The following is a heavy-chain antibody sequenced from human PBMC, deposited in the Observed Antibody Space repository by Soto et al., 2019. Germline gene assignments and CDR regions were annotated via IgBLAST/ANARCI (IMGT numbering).Heavy chain of an antibody. CDR3: ARASVGPPGGGSWTMPFDS. V-gene: IGHV4-4*07. CDR1: SGSVSNYY. D-gene: IGHD2-15*01. Sequence: SETLSLTCKVSSGSVSNYYWSWIRQPAGKGLEWIGRIYTGGSTNYNPSLKSPVTMSVDTSKNQFSLRLTSVTAADTAVYYCARASVGPPGGGSWTMPFDSWGRGTLVTVSS. CDR2: IYTGGST. J-gene: IGHJ4*02.